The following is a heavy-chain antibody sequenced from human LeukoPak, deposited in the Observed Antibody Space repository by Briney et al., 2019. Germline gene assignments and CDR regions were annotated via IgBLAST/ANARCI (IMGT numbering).Heavy chain of an antibody. CDR3: ARTGNYCSSTSCYYFDAFDI. CDR1: GGSISSYY. Sequence: SETLSLTCTVSGGSISSYYWSWIRQPPGKGLEWIGYIYTSGSPNYNPSLKSRVTISVDTSKNQFSLKLSSVTAADTAVYYCARTGNYCSSTSCYYFDAFDIWGQGTMVTVSS. V-gene: IGHV4-4*09. CDR2: IYTSGSP. J-gene: IGHJ3*02. D-gene: IGHD2-2*01.